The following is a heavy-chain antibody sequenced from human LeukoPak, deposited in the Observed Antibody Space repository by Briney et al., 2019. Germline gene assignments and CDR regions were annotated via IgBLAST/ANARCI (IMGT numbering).Heavy chain of an antibody. D-gene: IGHD6-13*01. CDR1: GFTVSSYG. CDR2: FSATDSSA. V-gene: IGHV3-23*01. Sequence: GGSLRLSCAVSGFTVSSYGMTWVRQAPGKGLEWVSAFSATDSSAQYAESVKGRFTISRDNSKNSLYLQMNSLRDEDTAVYYCAKARIAAAGTGAFDVWGQGTMVTVSS. CDR3: AKARIAAAGTGAFDV. J-gene: IGHJ3*01.